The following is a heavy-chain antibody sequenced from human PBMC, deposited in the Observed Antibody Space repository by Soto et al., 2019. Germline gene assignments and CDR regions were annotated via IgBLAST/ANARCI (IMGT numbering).Heavy chain of an antibody. CDR2: IIPIFGTA. CDR3: ASRSSGGTDWYCEL. Sequence: QVQLVQSGAEVKKPGSSVKVSCKASGGTFSSYAISWVRQAPGQGLEWMGGIIPIFGTANYAPTFQGRVTITADESASTAYMELSSLRSEATAVYYCASRSSGGTDWYCELWGSGTLVTVSS. J-gene: IGHJ2*01. V-gene: IGHV1-69*01. CDR1: GGTFSSYA. D-gene: IGHD6-19*01.